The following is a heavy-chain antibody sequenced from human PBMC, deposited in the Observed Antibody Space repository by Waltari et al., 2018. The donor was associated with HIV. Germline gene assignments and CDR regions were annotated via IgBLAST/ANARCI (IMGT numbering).Heavy chain of an antibody. CDR1: GFTFRSYA. V-gene: IGHV3-23*01. J-gene: IGHJ4*02. CDR2: ISGSDGST. Sequence: EVQLLESGGGLVQPGGSLRLSCAASGFTFRSYAMTWVRQAPGKGLEWVSAISGSDGSTYYADSVKGRFTISRDNSKNTLFLQMNSLRAEDTAVYYCAKDSFTQYFDYWGQGTLVTVSS. D-gene: IGHD2-15*01. CDR3: AKDSFTQYFDY.